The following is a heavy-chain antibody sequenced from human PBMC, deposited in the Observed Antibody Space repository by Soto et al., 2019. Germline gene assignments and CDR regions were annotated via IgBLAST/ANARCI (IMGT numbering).Heavy chain of an antibody. J-gene: IGHJ5*02. V-gene: IGHV3-23*01. CDR1: GFTFSSYA. CDR2: ISGSGGST. D-gene: IGHD3-22*01. Sequence: GGSLRLSCAASGFTFSSYAMSWVRQAPGKGLEWVSAISGSGGSTYYADSVKGRFTISRDNSKNTLYLQMNSLRAEDTAVYYCAKERPYPYYYDSSGYWTPSDPWGQGTLVTVSS. CDR3: AKERPYPYYYDSSGYWTPSDP.